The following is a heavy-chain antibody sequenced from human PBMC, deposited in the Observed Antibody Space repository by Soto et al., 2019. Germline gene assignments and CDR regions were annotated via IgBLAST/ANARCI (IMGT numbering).Heavy chain of an antibody. J-gene: IGHJ4*02. Sequence: ASVKVSCKASGYTFNSYYMHWVRQAPGQGLEWMGRISAYNGNTSYAQKLQGRVTMTTDTSTSTAYMELRSLRSDDTAVYYCARFELRFLEWLSSQAPFDYWGQGTLVTVSS. CDR1: GYTFNSYY. CDR3: ARFELRFLEWLSSQAPFDY. D-gene: IGHD3-3*01. CDR2: ISAYNGNT. V-gene: IGHV1-18*04.